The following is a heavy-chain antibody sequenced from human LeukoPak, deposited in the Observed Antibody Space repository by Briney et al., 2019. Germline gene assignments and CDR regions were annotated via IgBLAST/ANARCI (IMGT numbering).Heavy chain of an antibody. Sequence: GSSVKVSCTASGGTFSSYAISWVRQAPGQGLEWMGGIIPIFGTANYAQKFQGRVTITADESTSTAYMELSSLRSEDTAVYYCARGGRYCSSTSCYVSNGMDVWGQGSTVTVSS. D-gene: IGHD2-2*01. CDR1: GGTFSSYA. CDR2: IIPIFGTA. J-gene: IGHJ6*02. V-gene: IGHV1-69*01. CDR3: ARGGRYCSSTSCYVSNGMDV.